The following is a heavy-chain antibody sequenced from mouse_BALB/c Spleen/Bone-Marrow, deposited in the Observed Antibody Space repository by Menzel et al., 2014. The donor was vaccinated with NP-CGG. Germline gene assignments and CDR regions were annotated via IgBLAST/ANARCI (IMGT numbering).Heavy chain of an antibody. CDR3: ADLGDY. J-gene: IGHJ2*01. Sequence: VQLQQSGAELVKPGASVKLSCSASGFNIKDTYIHWVKQRPEQGLEWIGRIDPANGNTKYDPKFQGKATVTADTSANTGYLQHSSLTSEDTAVYYCADLGDYWGQGTTLTVSS. CDR2: IDPANGNT. CDR1: GFNIKDTY. D-gene: IGHD4-1*01. V-gene: IGHV14-3*02.